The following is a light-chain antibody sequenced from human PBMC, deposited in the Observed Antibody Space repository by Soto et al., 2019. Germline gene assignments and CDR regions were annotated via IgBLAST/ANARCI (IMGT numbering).Light chain of an antibody. J-gene: IGKJ1*01. V-gene: IGKV1-5*01. CDR1: QSINNR. CDR3: QQYQSYSQT. Sequence: IQMTQSPSTLSASIGDRVTITCRASQSINNRLAWYQQMPGKAPNLLIYDASSLESGVPSRFRGSGSETEFTLTISSLKPDDFATYYCQQYQSYSQTFGQGTKVDIK. CDR2: DAS.